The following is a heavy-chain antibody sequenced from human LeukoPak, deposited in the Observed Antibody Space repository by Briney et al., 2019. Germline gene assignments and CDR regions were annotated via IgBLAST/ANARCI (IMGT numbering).Heavy chain of an antibody. CDR1: GFTFSSYA. CDR3: ARGRGRYDYVWGSYRYYFDY. D-gene: IGHD3-16*02. J-gene: IGHJ4*02. V-gene: IGHV3-64*01. CDR2: ISSNGGST. Sequence: GGSLRLSCEGSGFTFSSYAMHWVRQAPGKGLEYVSAISSNGGSTYYANSVKGRFTISRDNSKNTLYLQMGSLRAEDMAVYYCARGRGRYDYVWGSYRYYFDYWGQGTLVTVSS.